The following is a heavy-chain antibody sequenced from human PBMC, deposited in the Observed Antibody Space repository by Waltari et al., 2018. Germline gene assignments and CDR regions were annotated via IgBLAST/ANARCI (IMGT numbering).Heavy chain of an antibody. CDR1: SFTFNTYW. D-gene: IGHD3-10*01. J-gene: IGHJ4*02. CDR3: TTLARGESGDY. Sequence: EVQLVESGGGLVQPGGCLRSSCSASSFTFNTYWMKWIRQAPGKGLEWLANINPDGSQKFYVDSVKGRFIVSRDNAQNTLYLQMNNLRAEDTAVYYCTTLARGESGDYWGQGTLVTVSS. CDR2: INPDGSQK. V-gene: IGHV3-7*01.